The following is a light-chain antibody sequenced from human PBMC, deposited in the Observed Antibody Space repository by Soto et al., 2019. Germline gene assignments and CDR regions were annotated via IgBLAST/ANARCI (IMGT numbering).Light chain of an antibody. CDR1: SGAVTSGSY. J-gene: IGLJ1*01. Sequence: QAVVTQEPSLTVSPGGTVTLTCASSSGAVTSGSYPTWYQQKPGQTPRPLIFDTDNKYSWTPARFSGSLLGGQAALTLSGAQPEDEAEYFCLLYYDDVYVFGTGTKLTVL. CDR3: LLYYDDVYV. V-gene: IGLV7-43*01. CDR2: DTD.